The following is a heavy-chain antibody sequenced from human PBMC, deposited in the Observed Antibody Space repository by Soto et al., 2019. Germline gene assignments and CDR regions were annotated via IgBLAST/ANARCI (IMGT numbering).Heavy chain of an antibody. V-gene: IGHV4-4*07. CDR2: IYTSGST. CDR1: GDSMTQYY. CDR3: ARTIGAAYYFDF. D-gene: IGHD6-25*01. J-gene: IGHJ4*02. Sequence: QVQLQESGPGLVKPSETLSLICNVSGDSMTQYYWSWIRQPAGKGLEWIGRIYTSGSTKYNPSLKSRVTMSIDTSNNHFSLNLKSVTAADTAVYYCARTIGAAYYFDFWGKGALVTVSS.